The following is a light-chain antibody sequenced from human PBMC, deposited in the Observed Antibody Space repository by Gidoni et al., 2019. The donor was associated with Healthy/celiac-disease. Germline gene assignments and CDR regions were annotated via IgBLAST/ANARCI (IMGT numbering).Light chain of an antibody. CDR3: EQYYSTPPYT. V-gene: IGKV4-1*01. Sequence: DIVMTHSPDSLAASLGERATINCKSSQSILYSTNNKNYLAWYQQKPGQPPKLLIYWASTRESGVPDRFSGSGSGTDFTLTISSLQAEDVAVYYCEQYYSTPPYTFGQGTKLEIK. J-gene: IGKJ2*01. CDR2: WAS. CDR1: QSILYSTNNKNY.